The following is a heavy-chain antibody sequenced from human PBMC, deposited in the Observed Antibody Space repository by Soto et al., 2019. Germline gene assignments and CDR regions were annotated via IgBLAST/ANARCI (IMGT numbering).Heavy chain of an antibody. CDR1: GYTVTSYG. Sequence: QVQLVQSGAEVKKPGASVKVSCKASGYTVTSYGISWVRHAPGQGLEWMGWISAYNGNTNYAQKLQGRVTMTTDTSTSTASMELSSLRSADTTVYYCARAYYDFWTGYYAYYYGMAVWGHGTTVTVSS. CDR2: ISAYNGNT. CDR3: ARAYYDFWTGYYAYYYGMAV. D-gene: IGHD3-3*01. J-gene: IGHJ6*02. V-gene: IGHV1-18*01.